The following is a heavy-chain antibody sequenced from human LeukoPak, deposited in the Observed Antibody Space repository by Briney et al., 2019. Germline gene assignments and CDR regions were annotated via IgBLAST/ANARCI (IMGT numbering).Heavy chain of an antibody. CDR2: ISAYNGNT. V-gene: IGHV1-18*01. Sequence: ASVKVSCKASGYMFTSYGITWVRQAPGQRLEWMGWISAYNGNTNYAQKLKDRVTMTTDTSTSTAYMELRSLRSDDTAVYYCASVLTVTTRGAFDIWGQGTMVTVSS. D-gene: IGHD4-17*01. CDR3: ASVLTVTTRGAFDI. J-gene: IGHJ3*02. CDR1: GYMFTSYG.